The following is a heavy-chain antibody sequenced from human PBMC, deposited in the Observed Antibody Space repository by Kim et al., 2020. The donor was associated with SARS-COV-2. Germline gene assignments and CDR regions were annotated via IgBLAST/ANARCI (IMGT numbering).Heavy chain of an antibody. V-gene: IGHV3-7*03. CDR2: IKEDGSKN. Sequence: GGSLRLSCAASGFTFRTSWMTWVRQAPGKGLEWVATIKEDGSKNYYVDSVKGRFTISRDNAKNSLYLQMDSLRAEDTAVYFCARGQGLIWGQGTMVIVSS. J-gene: IGHJ3*01. CDR1: GFTFRTSW. CDR3: ARGQGLI.